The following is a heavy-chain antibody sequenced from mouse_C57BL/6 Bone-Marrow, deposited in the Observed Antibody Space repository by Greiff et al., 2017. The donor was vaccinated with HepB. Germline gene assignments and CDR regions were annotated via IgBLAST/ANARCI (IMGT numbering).Heavy chain of an antibody. J-gene: IGHJ4*01. D-gene: IGHD2-4*01. CDR1: GFTFSSYG. CDR2: ISSGGSYT. V-gene: IGHV5-6*01. CDR3: ARGRYDYDGYAMDY. Sequence: EVNVVESGGDLVKPGGSLKLSCAASGFTFSSYGMSWVRQTPDKRLEWVATISSGGSYTYYPDSVKGRFTISRDNAKNTLYLQMSSLKSEDTAMYYCARGRYDYDGYAMDYWGQGTSVTVSS.